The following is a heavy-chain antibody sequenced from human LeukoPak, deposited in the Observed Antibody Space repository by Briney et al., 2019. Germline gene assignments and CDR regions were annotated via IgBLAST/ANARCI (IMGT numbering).Heavy chain of an antibody. CDR2: ISSGSGTV. CDR1: GFTFSSYS. Sequence: GGSLRLSCAASGFTFSSYSMNWVRQAPGKGLEWVSYISSGSGTVYYADSVKGRFTISRDNAKNSLYLQMNSLRAEDTAVYYCTSLSNTDKDDYWGQGTLVTVSS. D-gene: IGHD1/OR15-1a*01. CDR3: TSLSNTDKDDY. J-gene: IGHJ4*02. V-gene: IGHV3-48*01.